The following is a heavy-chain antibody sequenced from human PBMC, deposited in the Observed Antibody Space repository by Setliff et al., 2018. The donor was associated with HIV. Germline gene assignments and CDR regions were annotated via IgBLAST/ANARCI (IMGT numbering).Heavy chain of an antibody. Sequence: PSETLSLTCTVSDGSFSSDYWTWIRQTPGKGLEWIGYIYYSGSTKYNPSLTSRVTISVDTSKNHFSLKLTSVTAAGTAVYYCARAEMATIVAFDIWGKGTMVTVSS. CDR2: IYYSGST. J-gene: IGHJ3*02. CDR1: DGSFSSDY. D-gene: IGHD5-12*01. V-gene: IGHV4-59*01. CDR3: ARAEMATIVAFDI.